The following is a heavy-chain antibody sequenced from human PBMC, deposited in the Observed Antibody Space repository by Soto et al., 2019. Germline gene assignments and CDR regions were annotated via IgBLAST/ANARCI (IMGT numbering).Heavy chain of an antibody. J-gene: IGHJ4*02. CDR3: ARDFSSGGMGGYFDY. CDR1: GFTVSSNY. CDR2: IYSGGST. D-gene: IGHD6-19*01. V-gene: IGHV3-53*01. Sequence: GGSLRLSCAASGFTVSSNYMSWVRQAPGKGLEWVSVIYSGGSTYYADSVKGRFTISRDNSKNTLYLRMNSLRAEDTAVYYCARDFSSGGMGGYFDYWGQGTLVTVSS.